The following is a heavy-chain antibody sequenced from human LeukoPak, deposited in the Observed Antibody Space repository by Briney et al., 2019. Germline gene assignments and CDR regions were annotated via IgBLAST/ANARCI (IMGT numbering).Heavy chain of an antibody. Sequence: GGSLRLSCAASGFTFSSYWMNWARQALGKGLEWVASINHNGNVNYYVDSVKGRFTISRDNAKNSLYLQMSNLRAEDSAVYFCARGGGLDLWGQGATVTFSS. CDR2: INHNGNVN. V-gene: IGHV3-7*03. CDR3: ARGGGLDL. CDR1: GFTFSSYW. J-gene: IGHJ6*02. D-gene: IGHD3-16*01.